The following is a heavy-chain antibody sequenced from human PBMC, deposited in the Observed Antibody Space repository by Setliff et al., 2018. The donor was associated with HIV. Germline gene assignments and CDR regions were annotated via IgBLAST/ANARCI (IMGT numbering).Heavy chain of an antibody. V-gene: IGHV1-2*04. CDR2: ISPNSGGT. CDR1: GYTFTGYY. CDR3: ARAFQHFEYAFDI. Sequence: ASVKVSCKASGYTFTGYYLHWVRQAPGQGLEWMGWISPNSGGTNFAQRFQGWVTLTRDTSISTAYMDLSRLKSDDTAVYYCARAFQHFEYAFDIWGQGTMVTVSS. D-gene: IGHD3-9*01. J-gene: IGHJ3*02.